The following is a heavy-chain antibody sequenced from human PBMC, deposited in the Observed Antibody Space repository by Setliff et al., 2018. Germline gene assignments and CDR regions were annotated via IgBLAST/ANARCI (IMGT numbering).Heavy chain of an antibody. Sequence: GASVKVSCKASGYTFTGYYMHWVRQAPGQGLEWMGRINPNSGATIYAQKFQGRVTMTSDTSISTAYMELGRLRSDDTAVYFCARDGGGDADAFDIWGQGTMVTVSS. J-gene: IGHJ3*02. CDR3: ARDGGGDADAFDI. D-gene: IGHD3-16*01. V-gene: IGHV1-2*06. CDR2: INPNSGAT. CDR1: GYTFTGYY.